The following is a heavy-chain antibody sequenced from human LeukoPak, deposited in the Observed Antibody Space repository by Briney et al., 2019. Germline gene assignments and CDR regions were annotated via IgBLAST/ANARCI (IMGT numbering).Heavy chain of an antibody. D-gene: IGHD6-6*01. CDR2: FDPEDGET. CDR1: GYTLTELS. Sequence: ASVKVSCKVSGYTLTELSMHWVRQAPGKGLEWMGGFDPEDGETIFAQKFQGRVSMTEDTSTDTAYMELSSLRSEDTAVYYCARDCSSSAPLAHFDYWGQGTLVTVSS. J-gene: IGHJ4*02. CDR3: ARDCSSSAPLAHFDY. V-gene: IGHV1-24*01.